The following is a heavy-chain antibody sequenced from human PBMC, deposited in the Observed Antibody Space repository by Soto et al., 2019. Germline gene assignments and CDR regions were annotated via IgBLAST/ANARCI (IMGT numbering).Heavy chain of an antibody. V-gene: IGHV1-18*04. Sequence: QVQLVQSGAEVKKPGASVKVSCKASGYTFTSYGISWVRQAPGQGLERMGWISAYNGNTNYAQKLQGRVTMTTDTSTRTAYMELRSLSSDDTAVYYCARTGAVCGGDCFTFDYWGQGTLVTVSS. CDR3: ARTGAVCGGDCFTFDY. J-gene: IGHJ4*02. CDR2: ISAYNGNT. CDR1: GYTFTSYG. D-gene: IGHD2-21*02.